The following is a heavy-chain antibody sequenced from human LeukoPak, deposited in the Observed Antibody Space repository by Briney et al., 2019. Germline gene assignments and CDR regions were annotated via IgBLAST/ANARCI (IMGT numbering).Heavy chain of an antibody. D-gene: IGHD3-10*02. V-gene: IGHV3-15*01. CDR1: GFTFINAW. CDR3: AELGITMIGGV. J-gene: IGHJ6*04. Sequence: GGSLRLSCAASGFTFINAWMAWVRQAPGKGLEWVGRTKAKPHGGTTDYAAPVKGRFTISRDDSKNTLYLQMNSLRAEDTAVYYCAELGITMIGGVWGKGTTVTISS. CDR2: TKAKPHGGTT.